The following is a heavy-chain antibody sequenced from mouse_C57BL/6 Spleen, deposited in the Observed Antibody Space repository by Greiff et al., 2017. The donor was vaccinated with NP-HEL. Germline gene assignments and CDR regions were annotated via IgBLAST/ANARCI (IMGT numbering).Heavy chain of an antibody. D-gene: IGHD2-4*01. J-gene: IGHJ4*01. Sequence: QVHVKQPGAELVKPGASVKLSCKASGYTFTSYWMHWVKQRPGQGLEWIGMIHPNSGSTNYNEKFKSKATLTVDKSSSTAYMQLSSLTSEDSAVYYCARDYDYEGAMDYWGQGTSVTVSS. CDR2: IHPNSGST. CDR3: ARDYDYEGAMDY. V-gene: IGHV1-64*01. CDR1: GYTFTSYW.